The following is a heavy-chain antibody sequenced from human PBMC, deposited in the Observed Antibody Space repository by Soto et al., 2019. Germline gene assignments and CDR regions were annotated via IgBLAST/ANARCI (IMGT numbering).Heavy chain of an antibody. CDR2: ISAYNGNT. V-gene: IGHV1-18*01. CDR3: ARNLMVRGVIISCFDY. CDR1: GYTFTSYG. D-gene: IGHD3-10*01. Sequence: QVTLVQSGAEVKKPGASVKVSCKASGYTFTSYGISWVRQAPGQGLEWMGWISAYNGNTNYAQKLQGRVTMTTDTSTSTAYMELRGLRSDDTAVYYCARNLMVRGVIISCFDYWGQGTLVTVSS. J-gene: IGHJ4*02.